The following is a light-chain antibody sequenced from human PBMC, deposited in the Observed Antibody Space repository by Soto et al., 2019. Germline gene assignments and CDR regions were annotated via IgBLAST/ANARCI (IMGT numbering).Light chain of an antibody. CDR2: KAS. Sequence: DIQMTQSPSTLSASVGDRVTITCRASQKIIIWLAWHQQKPGKAPKLLIYKASSLESGVPSRFSGSGSGTEFTLTISSLQPDDFGTYYCQQYKSYPYTFGQGTKLEIK. CDR3: QQYKSYPYT. CDR1: QKIIIW. V-gene: IGKV1-5*03. J-gene: IGKJ2*01.